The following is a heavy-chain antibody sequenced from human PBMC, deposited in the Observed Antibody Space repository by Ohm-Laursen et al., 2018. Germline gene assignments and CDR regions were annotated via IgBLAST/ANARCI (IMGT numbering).Heavy chain of an antibody. CDR1: GFSLRTSGEG. D-gene: IGHD6-19*01. V-gene: IGHV2-26*01. CDR3: ARIGYSSGWIGY. Sequence: QTLTLTCTFSGFSLRTSGEGVGWIRQPPGKALEWLAHIFSNDEKSYSTSLKSRLTISKDTSKSQVVLTMTNMDPVDTATYYCARIGYSSGWIGYWGQGTLVTVSS. CDR2: IFSNDEK. J-gene: IGHJ4*02.